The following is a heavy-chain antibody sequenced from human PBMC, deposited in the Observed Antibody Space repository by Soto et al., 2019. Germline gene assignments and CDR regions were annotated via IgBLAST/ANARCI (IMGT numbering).Heavy chain of an antibody. V-gene: IGHV3-30*18. D-gene: IGHD3-22*01. Sequence: GGSLRLSCAASGFTFSSYGMHWVRQAPGKGLEWVAVISYDGSNKYYADSVKGRFTISRDNSKNTLYLQMNSLRAEDTAVYYCAKSPYYYDSSGYPYYWGQGTLVTVSS. CDR1: GFTFSSYG. CDR3: AKSPYYYDSSGYPYY. J-gene: IGHJ4*02. CDR2: ISYDGSNK.